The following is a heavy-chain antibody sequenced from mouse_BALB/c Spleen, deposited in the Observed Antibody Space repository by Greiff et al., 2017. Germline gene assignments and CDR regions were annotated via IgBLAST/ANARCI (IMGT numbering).Heavy chain of an antibody. Sequence: QVQLQQSGPELVKPGASVKISCKASGYAFSSSWMNWVKQRPGQGLEWIGRIYPGDGDTNYNGKFKGKATLTADKSSSTAYMQLSSLTSVDSAVYFCARGDSDGYFDVWGAGTTVTVSS. CDR2: IYPGDGDT. V-gene: IGHV1-82*01. CDR3: ARGDSDGYFDV. J-gene: IGHJ1*01. CDR1: GYAFSSSW.